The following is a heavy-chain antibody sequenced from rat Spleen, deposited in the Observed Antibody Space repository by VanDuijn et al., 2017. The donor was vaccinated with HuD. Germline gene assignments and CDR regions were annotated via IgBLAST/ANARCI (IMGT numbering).Heavy chain of an antibody. D-gene: IGHD1-12*02. J-gene: IGHJ2*01. CDR1: GFTFSNYG. Sequence: EVQLVESGGGLVQPGRSLKLSCAASGFTFSNYGMAWVSQTPTKGLEWIASISTGGGNTYYRASMKGRFTISRDNAKNTQYLQMDSLRSEDTATYYCAKDIMVVWGQGVMVTVSS. V-gene: IGHV5S14*01. CDR3: AKDIMVV. CDR2: ISTGGGNT.